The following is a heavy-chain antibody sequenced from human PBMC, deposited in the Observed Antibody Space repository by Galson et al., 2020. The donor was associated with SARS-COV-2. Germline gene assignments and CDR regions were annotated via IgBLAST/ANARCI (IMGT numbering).Heavy chain of an antibody. CDR2: IYYVGNT. CDR1: GGSIRSTSSY. D-gene: IGHD6-19*01. V-gene: IGHV4-39*07. Sequence: SETLSLTCPVSGGSIRSTSSYWGWIRQTPGKGLEWIGSIYYVGNTHYSPSLKSRVSISVDTSKNQFSLNMSSVTAADTAVYYCARIRSSAWQVRNGMDVWGQGTTVTVSS. J-gene: IGHJ6*02. CDR3: ARIRSSAWQVRNGMDV.